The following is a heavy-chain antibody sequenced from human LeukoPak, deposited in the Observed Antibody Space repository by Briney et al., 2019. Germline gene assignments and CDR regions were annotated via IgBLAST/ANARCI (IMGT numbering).Heavy chain of an antibody. CDR2: TYYRSKWYN. J-gene: IGHJ4*02. CDR3: ARDNPRIAAADYYFDY. CDR1: GDSVASNSAA. Sequence: SQTLSLTCAISGDSVASNSAAWNWIRQSPSRGLEWLGRTYYRSKWYNDYAVSVKSRITINPDTSKNQFSLQLNSVTPEDTAVYYCARDNPRIAAADYYFDYWGQGTLVTVSS. D-gene: IGHD6-13*01. V-gene: IGHV6-1*01.